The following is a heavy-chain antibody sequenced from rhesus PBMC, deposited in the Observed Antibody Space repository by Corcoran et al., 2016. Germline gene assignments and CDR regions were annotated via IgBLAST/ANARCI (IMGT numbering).Heavy chain of an antibody. CDR3: ARGSGIAAAADAFDF. Sequence: VEQLVESGGALVQPGASLRLSCAASEFTFSSYDMHWVRQAPGKGLEWVSASSIGVSTYYPYSVKGRFTISRDNAKNSLYLQMNSLRAEDTAVYYCARGSGIAAAADAFDFWGQGLRVTVSS. D-gene: IGHD6-31*01. CDR1: EFTFSSYD. CDR2: SSIGVST. V-gene: IGHV3-132*02. J-gene: IGHJ3*01.